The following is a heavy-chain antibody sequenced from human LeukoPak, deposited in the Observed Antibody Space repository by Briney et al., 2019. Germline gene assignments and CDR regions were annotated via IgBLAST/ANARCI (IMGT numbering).Heavy chain of an antibody. CDR1: GGSISSYD. V-gene: IGHV4-4*07. CDR2: TYTSGST. J-gene: IGHJ5*02. CDR3: AGRISGYGFDP. D-gene: IGHD5-12*01. Sequence: PSETLSLTCTVSGGSISSYDWSWIRQPAGRGLEWIGRTYTSGSTNYNPSLKSRVTISVDKSKNQFSLKLRSVTAADTAVYYCAGRISGYGFDPWGQGTLVTVSS.